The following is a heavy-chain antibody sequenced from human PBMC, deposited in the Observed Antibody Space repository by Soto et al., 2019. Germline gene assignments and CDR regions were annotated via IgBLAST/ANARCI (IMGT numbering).Heavy chain of an antibody. V-gene: IGHV3-30*18. J-gene: IGHJ5*02. D-gene: IGHD1-26*01. CDR2: ISYDGSNK. CDR3: TKDREHHLGRGWFDP. Sequence: QVQLVESGGGVVQPGRSLRLSCAASGFTFSSYGMHWVRQAPGKGLEWVAVISYDGSNKYYADSVKGRFTIYRDTSKNTLYLXMXXXXAXDXXVXYXTKDREHHLGRGWFDPWGQGALVTVSS. CDR1: GFTFSSYG.